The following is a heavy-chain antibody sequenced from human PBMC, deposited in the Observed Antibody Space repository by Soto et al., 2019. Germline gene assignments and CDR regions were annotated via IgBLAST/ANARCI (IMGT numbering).Heavy chain of an antibody. Sequence: QVQLVESGGGVVQPGRSLRLSCAASGFTFSRYAMHWDRQAPGKGMEWVAVISYDGSNKYYADSVKGRFTISRDNSKNTRYLQMNSLRAEDTVVYYCARARLDTPALDYWGQGTLVTVSS. V-gene: IGHV3-30-3*01. J-gene: IGHJ4*02. CDR3: ARARLDTPALDY. D-gene: IGHD2-2*01. CDR2: ISYDGSNK. CDR1: GFTFSRYA.